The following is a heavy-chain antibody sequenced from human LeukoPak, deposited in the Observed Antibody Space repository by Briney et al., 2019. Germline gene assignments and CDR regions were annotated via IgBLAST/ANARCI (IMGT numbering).Heavy chain of an antibody. J-gene: IGHJ5*02. CDR1: GYSISSGYY. CDR3: ARMTGGDWFDP. D-gene: IGHD3-10*01. Sequence: SETLSLTCTVSGYSISSGYYWGWIRQPPGKGLEWIANIYHSGNTYYNPSLKSRVTISVDTSRNQFSLKLSSVTAADTAVYYCARMTGGDWFDPWGQGTLVTVSS. V-gene: IGHV4-38-2*02. CDR2: IYHSGNT.